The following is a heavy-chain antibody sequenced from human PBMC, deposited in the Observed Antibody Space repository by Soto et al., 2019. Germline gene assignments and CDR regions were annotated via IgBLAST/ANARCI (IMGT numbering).Heavy chain of an antibody. CDR3: AGLDGDYYYYFDY. Sequence: PSPGQGLEWMGWISAYNGNTNYAQKLQGRVTMTTDTSTSTAYMELRSLRSDDTAVYYCAGLDGDYYYYFDYWGQGTLVTVSS. D-gene: IGHD2-21*01. CDR2: ISAYNGNT. J-gene: IGHJ4*02. V-gene: IGHV1-18*01.